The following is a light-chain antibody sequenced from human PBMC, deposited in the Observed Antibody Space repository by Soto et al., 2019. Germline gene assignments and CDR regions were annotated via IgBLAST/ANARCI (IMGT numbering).Light chain of an antibody. V-gene: IGLV8-61*01. CDR1: SGSVSTSYY. CDR2: STN. CDR3: VLCMGSGSVV. Sequence: QAVVTQEPSFSVSPGGTVTLTCGLSSGSVSTSYYPSWYQQTPGQAPRTLIYSTNTRSSGVPDRFSGSILGNKAALTITGAQADDESDYYCVLCMGSGSVVFGGGTKLTVL. J-gene: IGLJ2*01.